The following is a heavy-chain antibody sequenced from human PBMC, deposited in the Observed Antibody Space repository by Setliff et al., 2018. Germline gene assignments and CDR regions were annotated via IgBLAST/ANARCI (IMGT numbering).Heavy chain of an antibody. V-gene: IGHV3-48*03. CDR1: GLTFSSYE. D-gene: IGHD7-27*01. J-gene: IGHJ3*02. Sequence: GGSLRLSCGVFGLTFSSYEMNWVRQAPGKGLEWVSYISSSGSTIYYADSVKGRFTISRDNAKKSLYLQMNSLRAEDTAVYYCARDRRPFNWGGNDAFDILGQGTMVTGS. CDR3: ARDRRPFNWGGNDAFDI. CDR2: ISSSGSTI.